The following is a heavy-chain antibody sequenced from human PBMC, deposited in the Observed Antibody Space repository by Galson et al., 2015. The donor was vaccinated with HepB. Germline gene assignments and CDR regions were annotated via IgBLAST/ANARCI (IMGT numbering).Heavy chain of an antibody. CDR2: IYPDDSDT. J-gene: IGHJ6*02. Sequence: QSGAEVKKPGDSLKISCKGSGYSFTSYWIAWVRQMHGKGLEWMGIIYPDDSDTRYSPSFQGQVTISADKSISTAYLQWSSLKASDTAMYYCARRSSSAAGGRGLDVWGQGTTGTVSS. D-gene: IGHD6-6*01. V-gene: IGHV5-51*01. CDR3: ARRSSSAAGGRGLDV. CDR1: GYSFTSYW.